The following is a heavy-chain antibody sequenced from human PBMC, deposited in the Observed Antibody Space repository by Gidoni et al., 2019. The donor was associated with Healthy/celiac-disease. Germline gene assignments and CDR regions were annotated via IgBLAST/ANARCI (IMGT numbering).Heavy chain of an antibody. D-gene: IGHD6-13*01. CDR1: GFTFSSYA. CDR3: AKDRAGSPGAFDI. Sequence: EVQLLESGGGLVQPGGSLSLSCAASGFTFSSYAMSWVRQAPGQGLEWVSAISGSGGSTYYADSVKGRFTISRDNSKNTLYLQMNSLRAEDTAVYYCAKDRAGSPGAFDIWGQGTMVTVSS. V-gene: IGHV3-23*01. CDR2: ISGSGGST. J-gene: IGHJ3*02.